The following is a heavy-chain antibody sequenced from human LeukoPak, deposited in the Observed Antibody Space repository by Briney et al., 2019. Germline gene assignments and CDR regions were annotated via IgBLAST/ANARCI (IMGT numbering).Heavy chain of an antibody. J-gene: IGHJ6*02. Sequence: GGSLRLSCAASGFTFSSYEMNWVRQAPGKGLEWVSYICSSGSTIYYADAVKGRFTISRDNAKNSLYLQMNSLRAEDTAVYYCARDKGSGWSYYYGMDVWGQGTTVTVSS. V-gene: IGHV3-48*03. D-gene: IGHD6-19*01. CDR3: ARDKGSGWSYYYGMDV. CDR1: GFTFSSYE. CDR2: ICSSGSTI.